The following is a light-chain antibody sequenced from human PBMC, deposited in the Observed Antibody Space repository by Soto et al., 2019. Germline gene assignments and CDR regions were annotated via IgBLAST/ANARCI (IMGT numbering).Light chain of an antibody. V-gene: IGKV3-11*01. J-gene: IGKJ1*01. Sequence: EVVLTQSPGTLSLSPGERATLSCRASQSVGSSYLAWYQQKPGQAPRLLIYDASNRATSIPARFRGSGSGTDFTLTISSLEPEDFAVYYCQQRSNWPPTFGQGTKVDIK. CDR2: DAS. CDR3: QQRSNWPPT. CDR1: QSVGSSY.